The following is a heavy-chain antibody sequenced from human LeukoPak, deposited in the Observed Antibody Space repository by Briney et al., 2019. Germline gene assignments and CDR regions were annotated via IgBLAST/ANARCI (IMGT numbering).Heavy chain of an antibody. D-gene: IGHD1-26*01. V-gene: IGHV3-53*04. CDR2: IYSGGST. Sequence: PGGSLRLSCAASGFTFSSYAMSWVRQAPGKGLEWVSVIYSGGSTYYADSVKGRFTISRHNSKNTLYLQMNSLRAEDAAVYYCAREGRSGSYYNYWGQGTLVTVSS. CDR1: GFTFSSYA. CDR3: AREGRSGSYYNY. J-gene: IGHJ4*02.